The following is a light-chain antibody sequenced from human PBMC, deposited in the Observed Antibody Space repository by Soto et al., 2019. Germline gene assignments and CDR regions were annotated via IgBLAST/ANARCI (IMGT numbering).Light chain of an antibody. CDR2: TIS. CDR3: LKHYAFPFT. J-gene: IGKJ3*01. V-gene: IGKV1-17*01. CDR1: QDIRIS. Sequence: DIQMTQSPSSVSASVGDRVTITCRASQDIRISLDWFQQKPGTAPKRLIYTISKLQSGVPSRFSGGGSGTEFPLTISSLQPEDSATYYCLKHYAFPFTFGPGTKVDL.